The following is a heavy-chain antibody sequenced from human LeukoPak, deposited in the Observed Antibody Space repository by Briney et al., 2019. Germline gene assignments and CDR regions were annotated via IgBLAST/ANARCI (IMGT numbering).Heavy chain of an antibody. Sequence: VASVKVSCKASGYTFTSYDINWVRQATGQGLEWMGWMNPNSGNTGYAQKSQGRVTMTRNTSISTAYMELSSLRSEDTAVYYCARGGYDSSGYWGYYYYYGMDVWGQGTTVTVSS. CDR3: ARGGYDSSGYWGYYYYYGMDV. D-gene: IGHD3-22*01. CDR1: GYTFTSYD. V-gene: IGHV1-8*01. CDR2: MNPNSGNT. J-gene: IGHJ6*02.